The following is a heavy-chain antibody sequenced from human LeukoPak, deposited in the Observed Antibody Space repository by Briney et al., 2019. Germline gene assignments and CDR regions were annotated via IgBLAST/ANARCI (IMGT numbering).Heavy chain of an antibody. CDR2: IKRDGSEK. CDR3: AKEGNWNLDY. Sequence: GGSLRLSCVASGFTFRSNWMDWVRQAPGKGLEWVANIKRDGSEKNYVDSVKGRFTISRDNAKNSLYLEMNSLRAEDTAVYYCAKEGNWNLDYWGQGALVRVSS. CDR1: GFTFRSNW. D-gene: IGHD1-1*01. V-gene: IGHV3-7*01. J-gene: IGHJ4*02.